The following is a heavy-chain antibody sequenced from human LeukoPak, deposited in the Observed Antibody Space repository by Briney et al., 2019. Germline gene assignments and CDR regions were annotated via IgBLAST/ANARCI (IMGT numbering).Heavy chain of an antibody. J-gene: IGHJ3*02. CDR1: GFTFSSYA. D-gene: IGHD3-16*01. Sequence: GGSLRLSCAASGFTFSSYAMSWVRQAPGKGLEWVSYISSSSSTIYYADSVKGRFTISRDNAKNSLYLQMNSLRAEDTAVYYCARIWGRYITHAFDIWGQGTMVTVSS. V-gene: IGHV3-48*01. CDR3: ARIWGRYITHAFDI. CDR2: ISSSSSTI.